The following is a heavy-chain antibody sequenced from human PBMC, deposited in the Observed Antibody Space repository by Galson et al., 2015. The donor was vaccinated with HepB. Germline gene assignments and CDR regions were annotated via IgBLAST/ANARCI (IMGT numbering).Heavy chain of an antibody. V-gene: IGHV3-30*18. CDR2: ISYDGSNK. D-gene: IGHD4-11*01. CDR1: GFTFSSYG. CDR3: AKDWGTTVPSDY. Sequence: SLRLSCAASGFTFSSYGMHWVRQAPGKGLEWVAVISYDGSNKYYADSVKGRFTISRDNSKNTLYLQMNSLRAEDTAVYYCAKDWGTTVPSDYWGQGTLVTVSS. J-gene: IGHJ4*02.